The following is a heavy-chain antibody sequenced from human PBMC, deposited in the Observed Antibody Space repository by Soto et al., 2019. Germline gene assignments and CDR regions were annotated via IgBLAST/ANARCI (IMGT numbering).Heavy chain of an antibody. CDR2: IYWDDDK. J-gene: IGHJ2*01. CDR3: ARWLWFGEAGYWYFDL. D-gene: IGHD3-10*01. V-gene: IGHV2-5*02. CDR1: GFSLSTSGVG. Sequence: QITLKESGPTLVKPTQTLTLTCTFSGFSLSTSGVGVGWIRQLPGKALEWLALIYWDDDKRYSPSLKSRLTITKDTSKNQVVLTMTNMDPVDTATYYCARWLWFGEAGYWYFDLWGRGTLVTVSS.